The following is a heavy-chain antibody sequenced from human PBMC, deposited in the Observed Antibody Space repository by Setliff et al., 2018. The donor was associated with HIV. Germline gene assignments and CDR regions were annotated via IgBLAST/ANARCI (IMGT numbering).Heavy chain of an antibody. V-gene: IGHV1-69*13. CDR3: VVGGSSWYADYHYYYMDI. CDR1: GGTFSNYA. Sequence: SVKVSCKASGGTFSNYAISWVRQAPGQGLEWMGGIIPIFGSTKYAQKFQGRVTITADESTSTADMELSSLRFEDTAMYYCVVGGSSWYADYHYYYMDIWGTGTTVTVSS. J-gene: IGHJ6*03. CDR2: IIPIFGST. D-gene: IGHD6-13*01.